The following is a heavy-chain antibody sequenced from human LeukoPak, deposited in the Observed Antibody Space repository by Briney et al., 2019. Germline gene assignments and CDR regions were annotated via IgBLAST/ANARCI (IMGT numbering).Heavy chain of an antibody. CDR2: IYTSGST. CDR1: GGSFSGYY. D-gene: IGHD1-26*01. J-gene: IGHJ4*02. CDR3: ARDGVRLVGAWDYFDY. Sequence: SETLSLTCAVYGGSFSGYYWSWIGQPAGKGLDWIGRIYTSGSTNYNPSLKSRVTISVDTSKNQFSLKLTSVTAAGTAMYYCARDGVRLVGAWDYFDYWGQGTLVTVSS. V-gene: IGHV4-4*07.